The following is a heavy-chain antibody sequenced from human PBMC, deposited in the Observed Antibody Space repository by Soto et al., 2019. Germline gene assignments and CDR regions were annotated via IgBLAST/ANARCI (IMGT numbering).Heavy chain of an antibody. CDR1: GFTFDDYA. CDR3: AKDMVVVPAADAFDI. J-gene: IGHJ3*02. CDR2: ISWNSGSI. V-gene: IGHV3-9*01. D-gene: IGHD2-2*01. Sequence: GGSLRLSCAASGFTFDDYAMHWVRQAPGKGLEWVSGISWNSGSIGYADSVKGRFTISRDNAKNSLYLQMNSLRAEDTALYYCAKDMVVVPAADAFDIWGQGTMVTVSS.